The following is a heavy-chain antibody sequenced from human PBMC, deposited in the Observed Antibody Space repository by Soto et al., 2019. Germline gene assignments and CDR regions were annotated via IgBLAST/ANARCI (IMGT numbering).Heavy chain of an antibody. CDR1: GLIFSNYG. Sequence: EVQLVESGGGLVKPGGSLRLSCTASGLIFSNYGMNWVRQAAGKRPEWVSSISSGGEYIDYADSVKGHLSISRDHANNILYLQLTRLGVEDTAVYYCATDGAAGAVMGVWGQGTTVTVSS. J-gene: IGHJ6*02. CDR3: ATDGAAGAVMGV. CDR2: ISSGGEYI. V-gene: IGHV3-21*06. D-gene: IGHD6-13*01.